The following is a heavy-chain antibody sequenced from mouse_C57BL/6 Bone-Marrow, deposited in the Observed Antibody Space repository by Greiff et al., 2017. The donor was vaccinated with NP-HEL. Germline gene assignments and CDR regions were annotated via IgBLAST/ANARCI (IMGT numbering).Heavy chain of an antibody. CDR3: ASDGYWYFDV. D-gene: IGHD1-1*01. J-gene: IGHJ1*03. Sequence: EVKLVESGGDLVKPGGSLKLSCAASGFTFSSYGMSWVSQTPDKRLEWVATISSGGSDTYYPDSVKGRFTISRDHDTNTQYLYISSLKSEDTAMYYYASDGYWYFDVWGTGTTVTVYS. V-gene: IGHV5-6*01. CDR1: GFTFSSYG. CDR2: ISSGGSDT.